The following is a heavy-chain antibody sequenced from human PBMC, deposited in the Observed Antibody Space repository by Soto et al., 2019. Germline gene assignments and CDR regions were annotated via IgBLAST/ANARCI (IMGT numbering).Heavy chain of an antibody. J-gene: IGHJ4*02. CDR1: GYTFTSYG. D-gene: IGHD5-18*01. CDR3: ASAPGYSYAELHDY. CDR2: ISAYNGNT. Sequence: QVQLVQSGAEVKKPGASVKVSCKASGYTFTSYGISWVRQAPGQGLEWMGWISAYNGNTNYAQKLQGRVTMTTDTAMSRDNKELRSLISDDRAVDYCASAPGYSYAELHDYWGQGTLVTVSS. V-gene: IGHV1-18*01.